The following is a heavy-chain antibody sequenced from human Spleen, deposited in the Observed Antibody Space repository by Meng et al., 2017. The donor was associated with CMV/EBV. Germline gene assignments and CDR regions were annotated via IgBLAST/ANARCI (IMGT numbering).Heavy chain of an antibody. CDR3: ARDESGVHGNYFDY. CDR2: IYSGGYT. Sequence: GGSLRLSCAASGFTVSSNYMSWVRQAPGKGLEWVSVIYSGGYTYYADSVKGRFTISRDNSKNTLYLQMNSLRPEDTAMYYCARDESGVHGNYFDYWGQGTLVTVSS. CDR1: GFTVSSNY. J-gene: IGHJ4*02. D-gene: IGHD3-10*01. V-gene: IGHV3-53*05.